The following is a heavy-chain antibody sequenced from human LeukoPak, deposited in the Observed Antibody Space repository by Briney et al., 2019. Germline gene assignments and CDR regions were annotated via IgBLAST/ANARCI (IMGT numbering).Heavy chain of an antibody. CDR1: GFTFSSYS. CDR2: ISSSSSYI. CDR3: ARARMKGFDY. Sequence: GGSLRLSCAASGFTFSSYSMNWVRQAPGKGLEWVSSISSSSSYIYYADSVKGRFTISRDNAKNSLYLQMNSLRAEDMAVYYCARARMKGFDYWGQGTLVTVSS. V-gene: IGHV3-21*01. J-gene: IGHJ4*02.